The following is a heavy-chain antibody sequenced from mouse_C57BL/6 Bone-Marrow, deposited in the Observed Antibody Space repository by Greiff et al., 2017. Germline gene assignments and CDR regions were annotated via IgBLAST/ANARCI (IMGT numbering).Heavy chain of an antibody. V-gene: IGHV1-81*01. D-gene: IGHD2-3*01. CDR1: GYTFTSYG. Sequence: VKLQESGAELARPGASVKLSCKASGYTFTSYGISWVKQRTGQGLEWIGEIYPRSGNTYYNEKFKGKATLTADKSSSTAYMELRSLTSEDSAVYVCARDDGFNFDYWGQGTTLTVSS. CDR3: ARDDGFNFDY. CDR2: IYPRSGNT. J-gene: IGHJ2*01.